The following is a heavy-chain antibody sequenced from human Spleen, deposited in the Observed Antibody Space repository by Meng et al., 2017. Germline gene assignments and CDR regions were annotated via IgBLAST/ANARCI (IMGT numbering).Heavy chain of an antibody. CDR2: IKSNTDGGTA. D-gene: IGHD1-26*01. CDR1: GFYFNNAW. V-gene: IGHV3-15*01. Sequence: EVHLVESGGDLVKPGGSLRLSCAASGFYFNNAWMSWVRQAPGKGLEWVGRIKSNTDGGTAEYAAPVTGRFTISRDDSKSTLYLQMSGLRTDDTGVYYCTWDDKAVSDYWGQGTLVTVSS. J-gene: IGHJ4*02. CDR3: TWDDKAVSDY.